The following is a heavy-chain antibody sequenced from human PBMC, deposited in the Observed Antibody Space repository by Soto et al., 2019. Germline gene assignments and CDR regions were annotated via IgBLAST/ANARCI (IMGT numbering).Heavy chain of an antibody. CDR3: TTVINKYDILTGYLGSAFDY. Sequence: PGGSLRLSCAASGFTFSNAWMSWVRQAPWKGLEWVGRIKSKTDGGTTDYAAPVKGRFTISRDDSKNTLYLQMNSLKTEDTAVYYCTTVINKYDILTGYLGSAFDYWAQGTLVTVSS. J-gene: IGHJ4*02. CDR2: IKSKTDGGTT. V-gene: IGHV3-15*01. D-gene: IGHD3-9*01. CDR1: GFTFSNAW.